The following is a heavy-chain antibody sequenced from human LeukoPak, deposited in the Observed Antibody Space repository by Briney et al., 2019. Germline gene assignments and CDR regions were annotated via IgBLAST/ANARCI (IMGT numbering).Heavy chain of an antibody. Sequence: GGSLRLSCAASGFTVITNDMTWVRQAPGKGLEWVSVLYSDGNTKYADSVQGRFTISRDNSKSALYLEMNSLSPDDTAVYYCARGVEPLAANTLAYWGQGTLVTVSS. V-gene: IGHV3-53*01. CDR3: ARGVEPLAANTLAY. CDR1: GFTVITND. D-gene: IGHD1-14*01. CDR2: LYSDGNT. J-gene: IGHJ4*02.